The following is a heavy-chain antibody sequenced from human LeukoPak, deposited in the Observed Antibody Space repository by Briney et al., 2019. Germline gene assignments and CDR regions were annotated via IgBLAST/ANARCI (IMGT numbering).Heavy chain of an antibody. CDR2: ITLDSGGT. CDR3: ARGYRTGDMTIFAY. V-gene: IGHV1-2*02. D-gene: IGHD3-3*01. Sequence: GASVKVSCKASGYTFSGYHMQWVRQAPGQALEWMGWITLDSGGTDYAEKFQGRVTMTRDTSISTVYMELSRLRSDDTAVYYCARGYRTGDMTIFAYWGQGTLVTVSS. J-gene: IGHJ4*02. CDR1: GYTFSGYH.